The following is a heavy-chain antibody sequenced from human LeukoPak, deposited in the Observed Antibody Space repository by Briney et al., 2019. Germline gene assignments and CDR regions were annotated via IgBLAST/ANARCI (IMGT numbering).Heavy chain of an antibody. J-gene: IGHJ6*02. CDR2: ISAYNGNT. CDR3: ARERGVDGDYARTLELAGYYYYGMDV. Sequence: ASVKVSCKASGYTFTSYGISWVRQAPGQGLEGMGWISAYNGNTNYAQKLQGRVTMTTDTSTSTAYMELRSLRSDDTAVYYCARERGVDGDYARTLELAGYYYYGMDVWGQGTTVTVSS. V-gene: IGHV1-18*01. D-gene: IGHD4-17*01. CDR1: GYTFTSYG.